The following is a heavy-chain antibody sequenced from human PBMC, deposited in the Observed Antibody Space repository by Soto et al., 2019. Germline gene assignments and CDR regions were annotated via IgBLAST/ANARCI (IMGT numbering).Heavy chain of an antibody. CDR3: ARTSGINY. CDR1: GFTFSSYW. J-gene: IGHJ4*02. CDR2: VKQDGSEK. D-gene: IGHD3-10*01. V-gene: IGHV3-7*01. Sequence: EVQLVESGGDLVQPGGSLRLSCEASGFTFSSYWMHWVRQAPGKGLEWVANVKQDGSEKYYLDSVKGRFTISRDNAKNSLYLQMNSLRVEDTAVYYCARTSGINYWGQGTLDTVSS.